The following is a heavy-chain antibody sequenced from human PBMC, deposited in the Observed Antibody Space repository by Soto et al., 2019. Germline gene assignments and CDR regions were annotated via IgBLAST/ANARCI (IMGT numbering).Heavy chain of an antibody. CDR2: ISYDGSNK. CDR1: GFTFSSYG. CDR3: AKDMVKHTVTYYFDY. V-gene: IGHV3-30*18. Sequence: GGSLRLSCAASGFTFSSYGMHWVRQAPGKGLEWVAVISYDGSNKYYADSVKGRFTISRDNSKNTLYLQMNSLRAEDTAVYYCAKDMVKHTVTYYFDYWGQGTLVTVSS. J-gene: IGHJ4*02. D-gene: IGHD4-17*01.